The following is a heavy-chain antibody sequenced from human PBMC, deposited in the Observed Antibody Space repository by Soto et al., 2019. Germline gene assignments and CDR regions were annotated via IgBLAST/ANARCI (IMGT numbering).Heavy chain of an antibody. Sequence: QVQLVESGGGVVQPGRSLRLSCAASGFTFSSYGMHWVRQAPGKGLEWVAVIWYDGSNKYYADSVKGRFTISRDNSKNTLYLQMNSLRAEDTAVYYCARAYSSGWYVYYYYYGMDVWGQGTTVTVSS. CDR1: GFTFSSYG. J-gene: IGHJ6*02. CDR2: IWYDGSNK. CDR3: ARAYSSGWYVYYYYYGMDV. V-gene: IGHV3-30*19. D-gene: IGHD6-19*01.